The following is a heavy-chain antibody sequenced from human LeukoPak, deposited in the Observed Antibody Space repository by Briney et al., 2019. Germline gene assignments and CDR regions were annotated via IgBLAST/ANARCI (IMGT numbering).Heavy chain of an antibody. CDR1: GFTVSSNY. J-gene: IGHJ3*02. CDR2: IYSGGST. V-gene: IGHV3-53*01. CDR3: ARGGSYLSAFDI. D-gene: IGHD1-26*01. Sequence: PGGSLRLSCGASGFTVSSNYMSWVRKAPGKGLEWASIIYSGGSTFYADSVKGRFTISRDNSKSTLYLQMNSLRAEDTAVYYCARGGSYLSAFDIWGQGTMVTVSS.